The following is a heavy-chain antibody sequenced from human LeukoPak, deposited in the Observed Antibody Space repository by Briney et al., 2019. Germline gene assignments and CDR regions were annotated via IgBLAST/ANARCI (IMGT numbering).Heavy chain of an antibody. CDR1: GFTFGDYA. CDR3: ARETCSSTSCSTDY. CDR2: IRGKAYGGST. J-gene: IGHJ4*02. V-gene: IGHV3-49*03. Sequence: GSLRLSCTASGFTFGDYAMSWFRQAPGKGLEWVGFIRGKAYGGSTEYAASVKGRFTISRDDSKSIAYLQMNSLRAEDTAVYYCARETCSSTSCSTDYWGQGTLVTVSS. D-gene: IGHD2-2*01.